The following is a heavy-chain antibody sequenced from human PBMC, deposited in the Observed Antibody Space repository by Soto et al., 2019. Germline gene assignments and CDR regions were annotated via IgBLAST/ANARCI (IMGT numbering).Heavy chain of an antibody. CDR1: GGTFSSYA. D-gene: IGHD1-7*01. Sequence: SVKVSCKASGGTFSSYAISWVRQAPGQGLGWMGGIIPIFGTANYAQKFQGRVTITADKSTSTAYMELSSLRSEDTAVYYCARGTTSTRGAFDIWGQGTMVTVSS. V-gene: IGHV1-69*06. CDR2: IIPIFGTA. J-gene: IGHJ3*02. CDR3: ARGTTSTRGAFDI.